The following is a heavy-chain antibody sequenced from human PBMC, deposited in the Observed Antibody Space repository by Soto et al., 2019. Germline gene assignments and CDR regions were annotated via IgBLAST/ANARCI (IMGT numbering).Heavy chain of an antibody. J-gene: IGHJ1*01. Sequence: QVQLVESGGGVVQPGRSLRLSCAASGFTFSSYGMHWVRQAPGKGLEWVAVISYDGSNKYYADSVKGRFTISIANSKNTLYLQMTSLRAEYTSVYYRAKGRGGSSRWYPQGYCGQVTLVTVSS. CDR1: GFTFSSYG. CDR3: AKGRGGSSRWYPQGY. V-gene: IGHV3-30*18. D-gene: IGHD6-13*01. CDR2: ISYDGSNK.